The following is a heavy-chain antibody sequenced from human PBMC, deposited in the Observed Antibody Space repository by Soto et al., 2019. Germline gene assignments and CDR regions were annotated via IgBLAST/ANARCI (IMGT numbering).Heavy chain of an antibody. D-gene: IGHD2-2*01. CDR1: SYSVTNGHY. V-gene: IGHV4-38-2*02. CDR3: ERSPGANYFHY. Sequence: LSETLSLTCTVSSYSVTNGHYWGWIRQPPGQGLEWIGTFYHTGDTYYNPSLESRVTMSVHTSKNQFSLKLSSVTAADTAVYYCERSPGANYFHYWGEGTIVTVYS. J-gene: IGHJ4*02. CDR2: FYHTGDT.